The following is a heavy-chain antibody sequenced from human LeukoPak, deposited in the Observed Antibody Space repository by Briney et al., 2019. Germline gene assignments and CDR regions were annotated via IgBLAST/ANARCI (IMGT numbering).Heavy chain of an antibody. V-gene: IGHV4-39*01. CDR3: ASDQAASFDY. CDR1: GGSISSSSYY. J-gene: IGHJ4*02. CDR2: IYYSGST. Sequence: SETLSLTCTVSGGSISSSSYYWGWIRQPPGKGLEWIGSIYYSGSTYYNPSLKSRVTISADTSKNQFSLKLSSVTAADTAVYYCASDQAASFDYWGQGTLVTVSS. D-gene: IGHD2-15*01.